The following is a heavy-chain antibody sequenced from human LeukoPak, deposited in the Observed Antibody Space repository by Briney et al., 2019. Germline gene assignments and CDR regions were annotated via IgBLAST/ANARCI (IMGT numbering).Heavy chain of an antibody. V-gene: IGHV4-59*01. J-gene: IGHJ4*02. D-gene: IGHD3-3*01. CDR2: IFYTGSA. CDR1: GGSISSYY. CDR3: ARCPSWSGYSFDY. Sequence: PSETLSLTCTVSGGSISSYYWTWIRQPPRKGLEWIGYIFYTGSANYNPSLKSRVTISVETSKNQFSLKLSSVTAADTAVYYCARCPSWSGYSFDYWGQGTLVTVSS.